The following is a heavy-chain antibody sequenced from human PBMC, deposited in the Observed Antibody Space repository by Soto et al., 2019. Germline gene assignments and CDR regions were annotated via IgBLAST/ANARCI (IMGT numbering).Heavy chain of an antibody. CDR3: ARGDIVLVPAPMGGLDP. V-gene: IGHV4-61*01. CDR1: GGSVSSGSYY. D-gene: IGHD2-2*01. J-gene: IGHJ5*02. CDR2: IYYSGST. Sequence: PSETLSLTCTVSGGSVSSGSYYWSWIRQPPGKGLEWIGYIYYSGSTNYNPSLKSRVTISVDTSKNQFSLKLSSVTAADTAVYYCARGDIVLVPAPMGGLDPWGQGTLVTVPQ.